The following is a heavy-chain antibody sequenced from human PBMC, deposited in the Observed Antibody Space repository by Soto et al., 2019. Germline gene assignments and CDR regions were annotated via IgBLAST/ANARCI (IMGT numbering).Heavy chain of an antibody. CDR1: GYTFTDYD. Sequence: GASVKVSCKAPGYTFTDYDLHWVRQAPGQRLEWMGMINPASGDRRYSEKFQGKVTIARDTFASTVYMEVSSLRSEVTAVYYCARHTDGWPPTSVDTWGQGTLVTVSS. V-gene: IGHV1-3*01. J-gene: IGHJ5*02. D-gene: IGHD6-19*01. CDR2: INPASGDR. CDR3: ARHTDGWPPTSVDT.